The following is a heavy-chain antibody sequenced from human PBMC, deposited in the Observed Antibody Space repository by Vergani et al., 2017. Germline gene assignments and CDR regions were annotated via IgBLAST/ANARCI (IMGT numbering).Heavy chain of an antibody. V-gene: IGHV4-61*02. CDR1: GGSISSGSYY. CDR3: ARDPLYSTTWPFHLLDRDV. D-gene: IGHD6-13*01. J-gene: IGHJ6*02. Sequence: QVQLQESGPGLVRPSQTLSLTCTVSGGSISSGSYYWSWFRQPPGKGLEWIGRFYTGGGTSYNPSLKSRVTISVDTSKNQFSLQLSSVAAADTAVYYCARDPLYSTTWPFHLLDRDVWGQGTTVTVSS. CDR2: FYTGGGT.